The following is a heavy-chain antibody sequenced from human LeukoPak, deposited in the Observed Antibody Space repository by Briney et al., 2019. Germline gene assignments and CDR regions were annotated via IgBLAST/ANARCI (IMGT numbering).Heavy chain of an antibody. D-gene: IGHD5-12*01. CDR1: GFTFSSYR. CDR3: ASDQEWATIPNLDY. Sequence: GGALRLSCAASGFTFSSYRMNWGRQAPGKGLEWGSSISSTSSYIYYADSVKGRFTISSDNANTPLYLQMNSLTADDTAVYYCASDQEWATIPNLDYWGQGTLVTVSS. CDR2: ISSTSSYI. V-gene: IGHV3-21*01. J-gene: IGHJ4*02.